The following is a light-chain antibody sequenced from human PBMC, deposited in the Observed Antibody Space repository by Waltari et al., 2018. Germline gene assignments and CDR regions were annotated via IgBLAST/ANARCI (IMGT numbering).Light chain of an antibody. V-gene: IGKV3-15*01. J-gene: IGKJ5*01. CDR1: QSISNT. CDR2: GAS. CDR3: QHYNNWPIT. Sequence: VMTQSPPTLSVSPGERATLSCRASQSISNTLAWYQQKPGQAPRPLIYGASTRAPGIPARFSGSGSGTEFTLSISSLQSEDFVVYYCQHYNNWPITFGQGTRLEIK.